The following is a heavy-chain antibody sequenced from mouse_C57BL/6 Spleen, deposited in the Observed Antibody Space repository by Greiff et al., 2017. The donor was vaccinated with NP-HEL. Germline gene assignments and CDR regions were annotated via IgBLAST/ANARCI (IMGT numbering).Heavy chain of an antibody. J-gene: IGHJ3*01. CDR2: ISYDGSN. CDR1: GYSITSGYY. Sequence: DVKLQESGPGLVKPSQSLSLTCSVTGYSITSGYYWNWIRQFPGNKLEWMGYISYDGSNNYNPSLKNRISITRDTSKNQFFLKLNSVTTEDTATYYCAYDYDWFAYWGQGTLVTVSA. V-gene: IGHV3-6*01. CDR3: AYDYDWFAY. D-gene: IGHD2-4*01.